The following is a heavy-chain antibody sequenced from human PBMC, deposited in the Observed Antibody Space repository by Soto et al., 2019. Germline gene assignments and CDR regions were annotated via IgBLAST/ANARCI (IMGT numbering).Heavy chain of an antibody. CDR1: GDSVSSKSAT. D-gene: IGHD7-27*01. J-gene: IGHJ4*02. CDR3: ASLGNIDMADC. V-gene: IGHV6-1*01. CDR2: TYYRSKWYN. Sequence: SQTLSLSCAMSGDSVSSKSATWNWVGQSPSGGLEWLGRTYYRSKWYNDYAVSVKSRITINPDTSKNQFSLQLNSVTPEDTAVYFCASLGNIDMADCWGQGTLVTVSS.